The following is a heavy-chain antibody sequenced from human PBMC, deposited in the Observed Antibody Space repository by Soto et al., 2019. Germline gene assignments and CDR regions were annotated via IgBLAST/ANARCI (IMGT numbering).Heavy chain of an antibody. CDR3: ASAGFWGAAAGYYYYYGMDV. CDR2: ISAYNGNT. V-gene: IGHV1-18*01. D-gene: IGHD6-13*01. CDR1: GYTFTSYG. J-gene: IGHJ6*02. Sequence: QVQLVQSGAEVKKPGASVKVSCKASGYTFTSYGISWVRQAPGQGLEWMGWISAYNGNTNYAQKLQARVTMTTDTSTRTAYMELRSLRSDDTAVYYCASAGFWGAAAGYYYYYGMDVLGQGTTVTVSS.